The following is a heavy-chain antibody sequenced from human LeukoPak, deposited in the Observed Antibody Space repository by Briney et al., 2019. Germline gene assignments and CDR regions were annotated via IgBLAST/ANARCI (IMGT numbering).Heavy chain of an antibody. CDR2: ISGSGDNT. D-gene: IGHD5-24*01. CDR3: TRGALINDY. CDR1: GFTFSSYA. J-gene: IGHJ4*02. Sequence: GGSLRLSCAASGFTFSSYAMSWVRQAPGKGPEWVSGISGSGDNTYYADSVKGRFTISRDNSKNTLYVQVNSLKTEDTAVYYCTRGALINDYWGQGTLVTVSS. V-gene: IGHV3-23*01.